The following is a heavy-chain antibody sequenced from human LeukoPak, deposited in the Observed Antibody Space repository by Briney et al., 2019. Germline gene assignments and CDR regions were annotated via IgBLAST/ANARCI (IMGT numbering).Heavy chain of an antibody. CDR1: GFTFNNYA. Sequence: GGSLRLSWVVSGFTFNNYAMAWVRQAPGKGLEWVSVISYDGNNKYYADSVKGRFTISRDTSKNTLYLQMNSLRAEDTAVYYCAKDYEEYSTDPVDYWGQGTLVTVSS. J-gene: IGHJ4*02. D-gene: IGHD6-13*01. CDR3: AKDYEEYSTDPVDY. V-gene: IGHV3-30*04. CDR2: ISYDGNNK.